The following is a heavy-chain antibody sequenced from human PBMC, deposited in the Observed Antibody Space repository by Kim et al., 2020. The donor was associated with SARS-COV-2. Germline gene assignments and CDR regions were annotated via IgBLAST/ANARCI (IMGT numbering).Heavy chain of an antibody. D-gene: IGHD2-2*02. V-gene: IGHV1-2*04. J-gene: IGHJ6*02. CDR3: ARGGPDTNVVPAAIYYYGMDV. CDR2: INPNSGGT. CDR1: GYTFTGYY. Sequence: ASVKVSCKASGYTFTGYYMHWVRQAPGQGLEWMGWINPNSGGTNYAQKFQGWVTMTRDTSISTAYMELSRLRSDDTAVYYCARGGPDTNVVPAAIYYYGMDVWGQGTTVTVSS.